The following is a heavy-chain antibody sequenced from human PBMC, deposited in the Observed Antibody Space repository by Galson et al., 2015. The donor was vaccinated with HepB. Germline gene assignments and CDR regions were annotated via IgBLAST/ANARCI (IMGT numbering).Heavy chain of an antibody. Sequence: SVKVSCKASGYTFTGYSMHWVRQAPGQGLEWMGRIDLSSGGTNYAQKFQDRVTLTRDTSISTAYMELSRLRSDDAAIYYCVRGFDYWGQGTLVTVSS. CDR1: GYTFTGYS. CDR2: IDLSSGGT. V-gene: IGHV1-2*06. J-gene: IGHJ4*02. CDR3: VRGFDY.